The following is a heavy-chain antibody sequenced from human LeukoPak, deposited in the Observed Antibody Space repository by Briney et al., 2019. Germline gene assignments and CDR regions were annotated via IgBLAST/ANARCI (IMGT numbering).Heavy chain of an antibody. CDR1: GFTFSSYE. CDR2: ISSSGSTI. Sequence: PGGSLRLSCAASGFTFSSYEMNWVRQAPGKGLEWVSYISSSGSTIYYADSVKGRFTISRDNSKNTLYLQMNSLRAEDTAVYYCARDGHRYCTNGVCFADYYYYMDVWGKGTTVTVSS. D-gene: IGHD2-8*01. J-gene: IGHJ6*03. CDR3: ARDGHRYCTNGVCFADYYYYMDV. V-gene: IGHV3-48*03.